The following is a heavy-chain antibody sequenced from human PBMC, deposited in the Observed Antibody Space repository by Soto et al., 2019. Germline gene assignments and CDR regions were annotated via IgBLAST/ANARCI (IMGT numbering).Heavy chain of an antibody. CDR1: GYTFTSYY. D-gene: IGHD3-22*01. CDR2: INPSGGST. V-gene: IGHV1-46*01. Sequence: GASVKVSCKASGYTFTSYYMHWVRQAPGQGLEWMGIINPSGGSTSYAQKFQGRVTMTRDTSTSTVYMELSSLRSEDTAVYYCASDWYNYYDSSGYSAGYWGQGTLVTVSS. J-gene: IGHJ4*02. CDR3: ASDWYNYYDSSGYSAGY.